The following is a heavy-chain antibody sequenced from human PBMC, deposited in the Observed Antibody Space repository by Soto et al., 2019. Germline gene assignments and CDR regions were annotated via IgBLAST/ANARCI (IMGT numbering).Heavy chain of an antibody. V-gene: IGHV4-30-4*01. J-gene: IGHJ6*02. D-gene: IGHD3-10*01. CDR2: IYYSGST. Sequence: PSETLSLTCTVSGGSISSLDYYWSWIRQPPGKGLEWIGYIYYSGSTYYNPSLKSRVTISVDTSKNQFSLKLSSVTAADTAVYYCARQLWNNYYYYGMDVWGQGTTVTVSS. CDR1: GGSISSLDYY. CDR3: ARQLWNNYYYYGMDV.